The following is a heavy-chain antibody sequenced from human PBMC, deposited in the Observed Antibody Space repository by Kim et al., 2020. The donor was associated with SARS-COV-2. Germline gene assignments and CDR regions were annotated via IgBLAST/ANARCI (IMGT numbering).Heavy chain of an antibody. V-gene: IGHV3-23*01. CDR3: AKDPPRTDYVWGSYGDY. D-gene: IGHD3-16*01. J-gene: IGHJ4*02. Sequence: VKGRFTISRDNSKNTLYLQMNSLRAEDTAVYYCAKDPPRTDYVWGSYGDYWGQGTLVTVSS.